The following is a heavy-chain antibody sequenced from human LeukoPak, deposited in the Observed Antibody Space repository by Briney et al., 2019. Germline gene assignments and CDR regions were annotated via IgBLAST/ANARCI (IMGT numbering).Heavy chain of an antibody. CDR2: ISYDGSNK. CDR1: GFTFSSYA. J-gene: IGHJ4*02. CDR3: AKKATSLHYFDH. D-gene: IGHD2-2*01. Sequence: GRSLRLSCAASGFTFSSYAMHWVRQAPGKGLEWVAVISYDGSNKYYADSVKGRFTISRDNSKNTLYLQMNSLRAEDTAVYYCAKKATSLHYFDHWGQGTLVTVSS. V-gene: IGHV3-30-3*02.